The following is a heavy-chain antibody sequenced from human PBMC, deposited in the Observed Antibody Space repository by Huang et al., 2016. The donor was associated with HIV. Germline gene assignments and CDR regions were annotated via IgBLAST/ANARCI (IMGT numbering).Heavy chain of an antibody. D-gene: IGHD3-22*01. CDR2: MKPKRGKT. CDR1: GFNFNNYD. Sequence: QVQLVQSGAEVKKPGASVKVSCKASGFNFNNYDFNWVRQASGQGLGWMGWMKPKRGKTGYAQKFQGRVTITRNTSITTAYMELRSLRSEDTAVYYCARARGFLYDSTGYYSRYYFDSWGQGTLVTISS. CDR3: ARARGFLYDSTGYYSRYYFDS. V-gene: IGHV1-8*03. J-gene: IGHJ4*02.